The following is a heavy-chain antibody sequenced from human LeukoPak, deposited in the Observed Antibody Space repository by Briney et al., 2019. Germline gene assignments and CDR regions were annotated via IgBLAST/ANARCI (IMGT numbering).Heavy chain of an antibody. D-gene: IGHD5-12*01. CDR1: GFTFSSYS. J-gene: IGHJ3*02. V-gene: IGHV3-48*04. Sequence: PGGSLRLSCAASGFTFSSYSMNWVRQAPGKGLEWVSYISSSSSTIYYADSVKGRFTISRDNAKNSLYLQMNSLRAEDTAVYYCARDLSLRIPGRGAFDIWGQGTMVTVSS. CDR3: ARDLSLRIPGRGAFDI. CDR2: ISSSSSTI.